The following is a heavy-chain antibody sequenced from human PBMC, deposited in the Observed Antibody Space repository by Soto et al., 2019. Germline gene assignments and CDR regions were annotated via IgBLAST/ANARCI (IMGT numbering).Heavy chain of an antibody. CDR1: GGSISGSYYY. CDR3: ATSQKGDNWNYFDH. V-gene: IGHV4-39*01. CDR2: VFYTGFT. Sequence: SETLSLTCAVSGGSISGSYYYWAWLRQSPGKGPEWIGSVFYTGFTSYNPSLESRVSVSVDTSKSQFSLKLSAVTAADTAVYYCATSQKGDNWNYFDHWGQGALVTVSS. D-gene: IGHD1-20*01. J-gene: IGHJ4*02.